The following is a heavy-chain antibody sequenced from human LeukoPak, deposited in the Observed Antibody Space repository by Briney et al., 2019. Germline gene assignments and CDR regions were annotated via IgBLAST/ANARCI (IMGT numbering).Heavy chain of an antibody. CDR1: GGSISSYY. V-gene: IGHV4-59*01. D-gene: IGHD1-1*01. J-gene: IGHJ6*03. Sequence: SETLSLTCTVSGGSISSYYWSWIRQPPGKGLEWIGYIYYSGSTNYNPSLKSRVTISGDTSKNQFSLKLRSVTAADTAVYYCARVSWFPGTSYYYMDVWGKGTTVTVSS. CDR2: IYYSGST. CDR3: ARVSWFPGTSYYYMDV.